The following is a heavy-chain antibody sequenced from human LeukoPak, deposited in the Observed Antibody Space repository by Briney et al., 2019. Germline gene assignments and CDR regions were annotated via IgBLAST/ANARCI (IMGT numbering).Heavy chain of an antibody. CDR1: GGSFSGYY. Sequence: KPSETLSLTCAVYGGSFSGYYWSWIRQPPGKGLEWIGEINHSGSTNYNPSLKSRVTISVDTSKNQFSLKLSSVTAADTAVYYCARAKLATVTTYRVYYYYGMDVWGQGTTVTVSS. CDR3: ARAKLATVTTYRVYYYYGMDV. CDR2: INHSGST. V-gene: IGHV4-34*01. J-gene: IGHJ6*02. D-gene: IGHD4-11*01.